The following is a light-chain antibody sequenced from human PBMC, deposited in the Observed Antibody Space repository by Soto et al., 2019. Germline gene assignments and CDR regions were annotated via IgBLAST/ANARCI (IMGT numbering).Light chain of an antibody. CDR1: SSDIGGYNY. V-gene: IGLV2-14*01. Sequence: QSALTQPASVSGSPGQSITISCAGTSSDIGGYNYVSWYQQHPGKAPKVMIYEVSNRPSGVSDRLSGSKSGNTASLTISGLQAEDEADYYCSSYTSSSTLYVFGSGTQLTVL. CDR2: EVS. CDR3: SSYTSSSTLYV. J-gene: IGLJ1*01.